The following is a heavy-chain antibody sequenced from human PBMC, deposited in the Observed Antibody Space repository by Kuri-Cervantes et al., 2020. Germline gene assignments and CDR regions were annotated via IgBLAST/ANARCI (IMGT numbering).Heavy chain of an antibody. Sequence: ASVKVSCKASGYTFTTSAISWVRQAPGQGLEWMGWMSTYNGNTNYAQKLQGRVTMTRDTSISTAYMELSRLRSDDTAVYYCAREGSGGPDYWYFDLWGRGTLVTVSS. V-gene: IGHV1-18*01. CDR2: MSTYNGNT. J-gene: IGHJ2*01. CDR1: GYTFTTSA. D-gene: IGHD1-26*01. CDR3: AREGSGGPDYWYFDL.